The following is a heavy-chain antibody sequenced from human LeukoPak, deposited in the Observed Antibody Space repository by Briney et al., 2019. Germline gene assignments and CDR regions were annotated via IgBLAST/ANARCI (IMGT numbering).Heavy chain of an antibody. D-gene: IGHD3-10*01. CDR1: GFTFSSYS. V-gene: IGHV4-31*02. Sequence: LRLSCAASGFTFSSYSMNWIRQYPGKGLEWIGFIYYSGNTYYSPSLKSRVTISLDTSKNHFSLKLSSVTAADTAVYYCARVMSDYYGSGSYSYFDYWGQGTLVTVSS. CDR3: ARVMSDYYGSGSYSYFDY. J-gene: IGHJ4*02. CDR2: IYYSGNT.